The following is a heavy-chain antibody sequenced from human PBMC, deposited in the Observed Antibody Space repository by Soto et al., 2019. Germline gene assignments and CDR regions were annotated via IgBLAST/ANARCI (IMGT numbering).Heavy chain of an antibody. CDR3: ARRLQWQLRPLDS. D-gene: IGHD6-19*01. J-gene: IGHJ4*02. Sequence: GSLRLSCAGSGFTFSDYYMTWIRQAPGKGLEWVSYINTLSSAIYYADSVKGRFTISRDNAKNSLYLQMNSLRAEDTAVYYCARRLQWQLRPLDSWGRGTLVTVSS. V-gene: IGHV3-11*01. CDR2: INTLSSAI. CDR1: GFTFSDYY.